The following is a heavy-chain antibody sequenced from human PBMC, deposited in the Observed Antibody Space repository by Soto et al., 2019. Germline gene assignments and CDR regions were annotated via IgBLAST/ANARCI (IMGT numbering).Heavy chain of an antibody. CDR2: ISSSSSYT. CDR3: ARTVGATVWAGY. CDR1: GFTFSDYY. V-gene: IGHV3-11*06. J-gene: IGHJ4*02. Sequence: GGSLRLSCAASGFTFSDYYMSWIRQAPGKGLEWVSYISSSSSYTNYADSVKGRFTISRDNAKNSLYLQMNSLRAEDTAVYYCARTVGATVWAGYWGQGTLVTVSS. D-gene: IGHD1-26*01.